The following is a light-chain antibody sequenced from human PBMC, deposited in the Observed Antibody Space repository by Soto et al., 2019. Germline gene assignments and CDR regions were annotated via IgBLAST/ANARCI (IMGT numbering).Light chain of an antibody. CDR2: DAS. CDR1: TGAVTSGHY. Sequence: QAVVTQEPSLTVSPGGTVTLTCGSSTGAVTSGHYPYWFQQKPGQAPRTLIYDASNKHSWTPARFSGPLLGGRATLTLSGAQPADEAEYYCLLSYTGARVFGGGTKLTVL. CDR3: LLSYTGARV. J-gene: IGLJ3*02. V-gene: IGLV7-46*01.